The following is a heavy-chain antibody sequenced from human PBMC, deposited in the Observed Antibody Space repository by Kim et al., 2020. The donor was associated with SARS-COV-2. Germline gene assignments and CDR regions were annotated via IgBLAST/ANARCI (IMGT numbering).Heavy chain of an antibody. CDR2: IIPILGIA. V-gene: IGHV1-69*04. J-gene: IGHJ4*02. D-gene: IGHD3-16*02. Sequence: SVKVSCKASGGTFSSYAISWVRQAPGQGLEWMGRIIPILGIANYAQKFQGRVTITADKSTSTAYMELSSLRSEDTAVYYCARGDYVWGSYRDYWGQGTLVTVSS. CDR1: GGTFSSYA. CDR3: ARGDYVWGSYRDY.